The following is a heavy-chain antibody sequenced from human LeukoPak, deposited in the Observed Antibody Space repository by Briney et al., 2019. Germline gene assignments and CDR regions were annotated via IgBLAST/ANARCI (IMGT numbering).Heavy chain of an antibody. J-gene: IGHJ4*02. Sequence: GESLKISCRGSGYTFSSYWIDWVRQMPGKGLEWMGIIYPGDSDTRYSPSLQGQVTISVDTSIGTAYLQWSSLKASDTAIYYCARQNDFRLDYWGQGTLVTVSS. CDR3: ARQNDFRLDY. CDR2: IYPGDSDT. D-gene: IGHD3-3*01. V-gene: IGHV5-51*01. CDR1: GYTFSSYW.